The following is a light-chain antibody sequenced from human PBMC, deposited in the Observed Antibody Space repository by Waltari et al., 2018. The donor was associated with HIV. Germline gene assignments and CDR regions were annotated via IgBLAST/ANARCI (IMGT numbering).Light chain of an antibody. Sequence: QSALTQPASVSVSPGQSITIPCNGTSSDVGTYNLVSWYQQFPGKAPHLIVSEVFRRPSGISSRFSGTKSGNTASLTISKLRAEDEADYYCCSYAGDNHYVFGSGTQLTVL. V-gene: IGLV2-23*02. J-gene: IGLJ1*01. CDR3: CSYAGDNHYV. CDR1: SSDVGTYNL. CDR2: EVF.